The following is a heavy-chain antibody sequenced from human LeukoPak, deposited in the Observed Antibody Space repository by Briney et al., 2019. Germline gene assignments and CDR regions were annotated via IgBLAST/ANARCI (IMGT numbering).Heavy chain of an antibody. V-gene: IGHV1-18*01. CDR1: GYTFTGYG. Sequence: ASVKVSCKASGYTFTGYGISWVRRAPGQGLEWMGWISAYNGNTNYAQKLQGRVTMTTDTSTSTAYMELRSLRSDDTAVYYCARANPSYSSSWYKQMDVWGKGTTVTVSS. D-gene: IGHD6-13*01. CDR2: ISAYNGNT. CDR3: ARANPSYSSSWYKQMDV. J-gene: IGHJ6*04.